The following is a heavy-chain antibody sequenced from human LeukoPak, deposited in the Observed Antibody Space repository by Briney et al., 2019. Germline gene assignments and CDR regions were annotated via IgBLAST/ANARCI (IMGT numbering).Heavy chain of an antibody. V-gene: IGHV3-7*01. D-gene: IGHD2-2*01. Sequence: GGSLRLSCAASGFTFINAWMSWVRQAPGKGLEWVANIKQDGSEKYYVDSVKGRFTISRDNAKNSLYLQMNSLRAEDTAVYYCARDIIVVVPAAVYYYYYYMDVWGKGTTVTVSS. CDR2: IKQDGSEK. CDR3: ARDIIVVVPAAVYYYYYYMDV. CDR1: GFTFINAW. J-gene: IGHJ6*03.